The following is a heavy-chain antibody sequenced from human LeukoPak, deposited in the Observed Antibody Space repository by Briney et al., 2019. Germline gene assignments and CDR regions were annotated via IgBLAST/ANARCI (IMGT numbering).Heavy chain of an antibody. CDR2: IIPILGIA. D-gene: IGHD3-10*01. J-gene: IGHJ4*02. Sequence: GASVEVSCKASGGTFSSYTISWVRQAPGQGLEWMGRIIPILGIANYAQKFQGRVTITADKSTSTAYMELSSLRSEDTAVYYCARAGETADFDYWGQGTLVTVSS. CDR1: GGTFSSYT. CDR3: ARAGETADFDY. V-gene: IGHV1-69*02.